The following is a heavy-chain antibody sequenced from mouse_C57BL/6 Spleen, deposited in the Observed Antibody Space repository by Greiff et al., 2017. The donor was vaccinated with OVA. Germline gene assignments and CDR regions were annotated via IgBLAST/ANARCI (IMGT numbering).Heavy chain of an antibody. Sequence: QVQLQQPGAELVKPGASVKLSCKASGYTFTSYWMQWVKQRPGQGLEWIGEIDPSDSYTNYNQKFKGKATLTVDTSSSTAYMQLSSLTSEDSAVYYCARSLRGGYAMDYWGQGTSVTVSS. CDR1: GYTFTSYW. J-gene: IGHJ4*01. D-gene: IGHD1-1*01. CDR3: ARSLRGGYAMDY. CDR2: IDPSDSYT. V-gene: IGHV1-50*01.